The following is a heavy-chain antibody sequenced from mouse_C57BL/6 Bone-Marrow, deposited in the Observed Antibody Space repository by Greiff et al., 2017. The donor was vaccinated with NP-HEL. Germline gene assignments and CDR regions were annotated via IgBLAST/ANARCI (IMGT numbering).Heavy chain of an antibody. CDR1: GFTFSSYA. Sequence: EVQGVESGGGLVKPGGSLKLSCAASGFTFSSYAMSWVRQTPEKRLEWVATISDGGSYTYYPDNVKGRFTISRDNAKNNLYLQMSHLKSEDTAMYYCARTWYWYFDVWGTGTTVTVSS. CDR3: ARTWYWYFDV. V-gene: IGHV5-4*01. CDR2: ISDGGSYT. J-gene: IGHJ1*03.